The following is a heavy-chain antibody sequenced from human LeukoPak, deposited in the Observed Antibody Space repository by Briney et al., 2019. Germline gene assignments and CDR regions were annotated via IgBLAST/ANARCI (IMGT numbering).Heavy chain of an antibody. J-gene: IGHJ4*02. V-gene: IGHV3-11*04. D-gene: IGHD6-19*01. CDR1: GFTFSDYY. CDR3: ARDGGSGWPSEN. CDR2: IIGDSSTI. Sequence: GGSLRLSCAVSGFTFSDYYMSWIRQAPGKGLAWISYIIGDSSTIYYADSVEGRFTISRDNAKNSLYLQMNSLRAEDTAVYYCARDGGSGWPSENWGQGTLVTVSS.